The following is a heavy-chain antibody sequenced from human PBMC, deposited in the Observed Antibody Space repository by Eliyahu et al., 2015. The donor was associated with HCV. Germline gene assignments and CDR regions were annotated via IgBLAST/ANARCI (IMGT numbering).Heavy chain of an antibody. Sequence: EVQLVESGGGLVQPGGSLKLSCAASGFTFXGSAXHWVRXAXGKGAEWVGRIRSKXNSYATAYAASVKGRFTISRDDSKNTAYLQMNSLKTEDTAVYYCTRRLLMDDFWSGYPAYYYYGMDVWGQGTTVTVSS. D-gene: IGHD3-3*01. CDR3: TRRLLMDDFWSGYPAYYYYGMDV. CDR1: GFTFXGSA. CDR2: IRSKXNSYAT. V-gene: IGHV3-73*02. J-gene: IGHJ6*02.